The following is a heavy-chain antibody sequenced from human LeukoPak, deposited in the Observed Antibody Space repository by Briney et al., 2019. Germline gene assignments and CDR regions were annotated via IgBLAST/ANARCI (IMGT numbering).Heavy chain of an antibody. J-gene: IGHJ4*02. CDR3: VSFYETY. CDR1: GNYW. Sequence: GGSLRLSCAASGNYWMHWVRQAPGKGLVWVSHINSDGSWTSYADSEKGRFTISKDNAKNTVYLQMNSLRAEDTAAYYCVSFYETYWGRGTLVTVSS. V-gene: IGHV3-74*01. D-gene: IGHD2/OR15-2a*01. CDR2: INSDGSWT.